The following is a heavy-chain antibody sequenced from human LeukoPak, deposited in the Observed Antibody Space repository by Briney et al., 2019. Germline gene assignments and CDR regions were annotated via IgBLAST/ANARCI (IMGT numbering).Heavy chain of an antibody. CDR2: INPNSGGT. D-gene: IGHD5-18*01. CDR3: AATDRIQLWLKSADFDY. Sequence: ASVKVSCKASGYTFTVYYMHWVRQAPGQGLEWMGWINPNSGGTNYSQKFQGRVTMTRDTSISTAYMELSRLRSDDTAVYYCAATDRIQLWLKSADFDYWGQGTLVTVSS. J-gene: IGHJ4*02. CDR1: GYTFTVYY. V-gene: IGHV1-2*02.